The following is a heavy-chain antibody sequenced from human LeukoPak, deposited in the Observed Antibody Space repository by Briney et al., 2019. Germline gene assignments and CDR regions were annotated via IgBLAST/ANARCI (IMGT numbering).Heavy chain of an antibody. Sequence: ASVNVSCKASGYTFTSYGISWVRQAPGQGLEWMGWISAYNGNTNYAQKLQGGVTMTTDTSTSTAYMELRSLRSDDTAVYYCARDRGDDTVSYFDYWGQGTLVTVSS. CDR1: GYTFTSYG. J-gene: IGHJ4*02. V-gene: IGHV1-18*01. D-gene: IGHD3-22*01. CDR2: ISAYNGNT. CDR3: ARDRGDDTVSYFDY.